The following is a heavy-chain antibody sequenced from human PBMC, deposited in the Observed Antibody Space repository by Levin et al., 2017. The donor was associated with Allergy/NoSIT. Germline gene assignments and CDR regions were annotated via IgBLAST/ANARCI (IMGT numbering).Heavy chain of an antibody. J-gene: IGHJ3*02. D-gene: IGHD5-12*01. CDR1: FFSLPLLLSS. CDR2: ISYSGST. Sequence: SETLSLPFPFSFFSLPLLLSSFFSLLPPPFLFLEWIGSISYSGSTYYNPSLKSGVIISLDTSKNQFSLKLSSVTAADTAVYSCARRGDNGRAFDIWGQGTMVTVSS. CDR3: ARRGDNGRAFDI. V-gene: IGHV4-39*01.